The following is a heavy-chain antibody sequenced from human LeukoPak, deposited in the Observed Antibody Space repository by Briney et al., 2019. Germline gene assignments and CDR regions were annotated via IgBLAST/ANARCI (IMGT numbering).Heavy chain of an antibody. V-gene: IGHV3-48*04. CDR3: ARGDVDTAMVFDY. CDR1: GFTFSSYS. CDR2: ISSTSSTV. J-gene: IGHJ4*02. D-gene: IGHD5-18*01. Sequence: PGGSLRLSCAASGFTFSSYSMNWVRQAPGKGLEWVSYISSTSSTVYYADSVKGRFTISRDNAKNSLYLQMNSLRAEDTAVYYCARGDVDTAMVFDYWGQGTLVTVSS.